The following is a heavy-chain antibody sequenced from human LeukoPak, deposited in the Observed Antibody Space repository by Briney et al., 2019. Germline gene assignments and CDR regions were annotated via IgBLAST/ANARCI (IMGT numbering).Heavy chain of an antibody. D-gene: IGHD6-13*01. V-gene: IGHV3-74*01. CDR3: ARAQQLVHAFDI. Sequence: GGSLRLSCAASGFTFSSYWMHWVRHAPGKGLVWVSRINSDGSSTSYADSVKGRFTISRDNAKNTLYLQMNSLRAEDTAVYYCARAQQLVHAFDIWGQGTMVTVPS. CDR1: GFTFSSYW. J-gene: IGHJ3*02. CDR2: INSDGSST.